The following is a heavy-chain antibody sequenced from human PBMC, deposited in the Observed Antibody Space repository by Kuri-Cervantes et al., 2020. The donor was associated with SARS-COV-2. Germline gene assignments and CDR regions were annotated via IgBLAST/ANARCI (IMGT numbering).Heavy chain of an antibody. CDR2: IRYDGSNK. J-gene: IGHJ5*02. D-gene: IGHD3-16*02. V-gene: IGHV3-30*02. Sequence: GESLKISCAASGFTFSSYGMHWVRQAPGKGLEWVAFIRYDGSNKYYADSVKGRFTISRDNSKNKLNLQMNSLRGEDTAVYYCARDHSPLWGSYRPTNWFDPWGQGTLVTVSS. CDR3: ARDHSPLWGSYRPTNWFDP. CDR1: GFTFSSYG.